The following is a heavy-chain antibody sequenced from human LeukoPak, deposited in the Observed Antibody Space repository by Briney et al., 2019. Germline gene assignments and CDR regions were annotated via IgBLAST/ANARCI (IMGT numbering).Heavy chain of an antibody. Sequence: ASVKVSCKASGYTFTSYAMRWVRRAPGQRLEWMGWINAANGDTKYSQKFQGRVTIGRDTSASTAYMELSSLRSEDTAVYYCPRPRDYYYGMDVWGQGTTVTVSS. CDR1: GYTFTSYA. CDR2: INAANGDT. J-gene: IGHJ6*02. CDR3: PRPRDYYYGMDV. V-gene: IGHV1-3*01.